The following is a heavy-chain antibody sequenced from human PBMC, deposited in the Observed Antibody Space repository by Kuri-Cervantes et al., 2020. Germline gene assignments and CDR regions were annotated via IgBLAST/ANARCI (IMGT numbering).Heavy chain of an antibody. CDR3: ASPVAAPAYYGMDV. J-gene: IGHJ6*02. CDR2: MNPNSGNT. Sequence: ASVKVSCKASGYTFTSYDINWVRQATGQGLEWMGWMNPNSGNTGYAQKFQGRVTMTRNTSISTAYMELSSLRSEDTAVYCCASPVAAPAYYGMDVWGQGTTVTVSS. CDR1: GYTFTSYD. V-gene: IGHV1-8*01. D-gene: IGHD6-13*01.